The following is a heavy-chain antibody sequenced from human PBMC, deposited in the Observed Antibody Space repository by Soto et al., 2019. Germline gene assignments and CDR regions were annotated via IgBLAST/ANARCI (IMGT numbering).Heavy chain of an antibody. Sequence: EVQLLESGGGLVQPGGALRLSCAASGFTFSSHAMSWVRQAPGKGLEWLSSISGGAEGAYYADSVKGRFTISRDNSKNTLYLQMNSLRAEDTAVYYCARDLWWYLHWGLGTLVTVSS. CDR1: GFTFSSHA. V-gene: IGHV3-23*01. CDR2: ISGGAEGA. J-gene: IGHJ4*02. D-gene: IGHD2-15*01. CDR3: ARDLWWYLH.